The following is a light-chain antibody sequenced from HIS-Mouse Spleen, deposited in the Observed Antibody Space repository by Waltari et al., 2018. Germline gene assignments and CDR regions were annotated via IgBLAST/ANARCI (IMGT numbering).Light chain of an antibody. CDR1: SSDVGSYNL. Sequence: QSALTQPASVSGSPGQSITISCTGTSSDVGSYNLVSWYQQHPGKAPKLMIYEVSKRASCVSKRFSVSKSGNPASLTISGLQAEDEADYYCCSYAGSSTYWVFGGGTKLTVL. J-gene: IGLJ3*02. CDR2: EVS. CDR3: CSYAGSSTYWV. V-gene: IGLV2-23*02.